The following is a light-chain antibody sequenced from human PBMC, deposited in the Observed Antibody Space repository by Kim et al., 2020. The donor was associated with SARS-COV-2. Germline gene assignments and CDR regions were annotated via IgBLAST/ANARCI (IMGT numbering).Light chain of an antibody. J-gene: IGLJ3*02. CDR3: QAWDSSTDGV. CDR2: QDS. CDR1: KLGDKY. V-gene: IGLV3-1*01. Sequence: LTQPPSVSVSPGQTASITCSGDKLGDKYACWYQQKPGQSPVLVIYQDSKRPSGIPERFSGSNSGNTATLTISGTQAMDEADYYCQAWDSSTDGVFGGG.